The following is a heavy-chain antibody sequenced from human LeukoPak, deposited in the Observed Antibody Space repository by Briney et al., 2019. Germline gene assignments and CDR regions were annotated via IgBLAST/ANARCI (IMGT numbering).Heavy chain of an antibody. Sequence: GGSLRLSCAASGFTFSDYYMSWIRQAPGKGLEWVSYISSSSSYTNYADSVKGRFTISRDNAKNSLYLQMNSLRAEDTAVYYCARASTTVTPYYCYGMDDWGKGTTVTVSS. CDR3: ARASTTVTPYYCYGMDD. CDR2: ISSSSSYT. D-gene: IGHD4-17*01. V-gene: IGHV3-11*06. J-gene: IGHJ6*04. CDR1: GFTFSDYY.